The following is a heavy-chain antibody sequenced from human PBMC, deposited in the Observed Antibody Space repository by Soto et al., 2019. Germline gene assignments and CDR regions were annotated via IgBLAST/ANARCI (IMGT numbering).Heavy chain of an antibody. CDR2: IKQDGSEK. CDR3: ARDRSSSWVRYFDY. CDR1: GFTFSSYW. Sequence: GGSLRLSCAASGFTFSSYWMSWVRQAPGKGLEWVANIKQDGSEKYYVDSVKGRFTISRDNAKNSLYLQMNSLRAEDTAVYYCARDRSSSWVRYFDYWGQGTLVT. D-gene: IGHD6-13*01. V-gene: IGHV3-7*01. J-gene: IGHJ4*02.